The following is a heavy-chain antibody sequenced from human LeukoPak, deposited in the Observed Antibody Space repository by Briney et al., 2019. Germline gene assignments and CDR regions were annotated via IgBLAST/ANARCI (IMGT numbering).Heavy chain of an antibody. D-gene: IGHD3-22*01. CDR2: IYSGGST. CDR1: GFTVSSNY. J-gene: IGHJ6*02. Sequence: GGSLRLSCAASGFTVSSNYMSRVRQAPGKGLEWVSVIYSGGSTYYADSVKGRFTISRDNSKNTLYLQMNSLRAEDTAVYYCARVRFEYYYDSSGYYHYYYYYGMDVWGQGTTVTVSS. V-gene: IGHV3-53*01. CDR3: ARVRFEYYYDSSGYYHYYYYYGMDV.